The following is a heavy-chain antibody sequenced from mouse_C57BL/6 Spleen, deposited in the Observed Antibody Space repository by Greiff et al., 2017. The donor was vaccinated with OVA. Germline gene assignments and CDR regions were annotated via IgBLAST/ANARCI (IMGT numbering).Heavy chain of an antibody. J-gene: IGHJ2*01. CDR3: TRVLEDYFDY. CDR1: GYTFTDYE. V-gene: IGHV1-15*01. CDR2: IDPETGGT. Sequence: QVQLQQSGAELVRPGASVTLSCKASGYTFTDYEMHWVKQTPVHGLEWIGAIDPETGGTAYNQKFKGKAILTADKSSSTAYMELRSLTSEDSAVYYGTRVLEDYFDYWGQGTTLTVSS. D-gene: IGHD2-14*01.